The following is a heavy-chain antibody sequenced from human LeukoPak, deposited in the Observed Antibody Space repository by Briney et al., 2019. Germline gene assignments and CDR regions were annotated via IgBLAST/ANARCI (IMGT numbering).Heavy chain of an antibody. Sequence: GGSLRLSCAASGFTFSTFAMHWVRLSPGKGLEWVSSITGSGSYILYADSVKRRFTISRDNTKNLLYLEMNSLRAEDTAMYYCVRDVGAVRGEVYFDYWGQGTLVTVSS. D-gene: IGHD3-16*01. CDR2: ITGSGSYI. CDR1: GFTFSTFA. V-gene: IGHV3-21*06. J-gene: IGHJ4*02. CDR3: VRDVGAVRGEVYFDY.